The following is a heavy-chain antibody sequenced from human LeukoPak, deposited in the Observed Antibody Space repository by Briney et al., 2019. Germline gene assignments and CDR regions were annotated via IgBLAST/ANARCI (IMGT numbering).Heavy chain of an antibody. CDR3: AKVLRDYDILTDPLDY. V-gene: IGHV3-30*18. D-gene: IGHD3-9*01. J-gene: IGHJ4*02. CDR1: GFTFSSYG. CDR2: ISYGGSNK. Sequence: GRSLRLSCAASGFTFSSYGMHWVRQAPGKGLEWVAVISYGGSNKYYADSVKGRFTISRDNSKNTLYLQMNSLRAEDTAVYYCAKVLRDYDILTDPLDYWGQGTLVTVSS.